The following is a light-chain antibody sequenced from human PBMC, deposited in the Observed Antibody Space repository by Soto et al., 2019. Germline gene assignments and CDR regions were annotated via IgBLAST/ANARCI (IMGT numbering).Light chain of an antibody. CDR3: QQYVSSPLT. CDR1: QNISRS. V-gene: IGKV3-20*01. CDR2: GTS. Sequence: EIVMTQSPVTLSVSPGERATLSCRASQNISRSLAWYQQKPGQGPSLLIYGTSTMAGGVPDRFSGSGSGTDFTLTISRLEPEDFAVYYCQQYVSSPLTFGGGTKVDIK. J-gene: IGKJ4*01.